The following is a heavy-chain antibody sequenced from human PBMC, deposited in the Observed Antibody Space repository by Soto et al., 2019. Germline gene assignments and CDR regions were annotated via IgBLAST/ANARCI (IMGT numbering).Heavy chain of an antibody. CDR1: GGSISSVTW. V-gene: IGHV4-4*02. CDR3: ARVVDYYDNSGSLTNHFDY. D-gene: IGHD3-22*01. CDR2: IYHSGTT. Sequence: QVQLQESGPGLVKPSGTLSLTCAVSGGSISSVTWWSWVRQPPGKGLEWIGEIYHSGTTNYNPSLKSRVTISVDKSKNQFSLRLSSVTAADTAVYYCARVVDYYDNSGSLTNHFDYWGQGTLVTVSS. J-gene: IGHJ4*02.